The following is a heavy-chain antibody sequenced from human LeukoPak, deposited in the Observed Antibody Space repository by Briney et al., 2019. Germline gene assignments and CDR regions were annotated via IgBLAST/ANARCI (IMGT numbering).Heavy chain of an antibody. V-gene: IGHV3-21*01. J-gene: IGHJ4*02. CDR1: GCTISSYS. CDR3: ARDWGYYDSSGYFYPYYFDY. Sequence: PWGSLRLSCAASGCTISSYSMNWVRQAPGKGLEWVSSISSGSSYIYYADSVKGRFTISRDNAKNSLYLQMNSLSAEDTAVYYCARDWGYYDSSGYFYPYYFDYWGQGTLVTVSS. CDR2: ISSGSSYI. D-gene: IGHD3-22*01.